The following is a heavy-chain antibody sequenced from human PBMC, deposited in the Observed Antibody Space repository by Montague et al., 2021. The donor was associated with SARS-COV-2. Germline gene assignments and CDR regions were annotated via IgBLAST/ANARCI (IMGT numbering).Heavy chain of an antibody. J-gene: IGHJ3*02. D-gene: IGHD2-2*01. CDR1: GFTFSSYA. Sequence: SLRLSCAASGFTFSSYAMHWVRQAPGKGLEWVAVISYDGSNKYYADSVKGRFTISRDNSKNTLYLQMNSLRAVDTAVYYCARWAIVVVPAAPSRAFDIWGQGTMVTVSS. CDR2: ISYDGSNK. V-gene: IGHV3-30-3*01. CDR3: ARWAIVVVPAAPSRAFDI.